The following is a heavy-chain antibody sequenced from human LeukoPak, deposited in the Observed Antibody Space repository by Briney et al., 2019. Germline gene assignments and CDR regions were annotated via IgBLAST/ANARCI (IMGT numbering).Heavy chain of an antibody. D-gene: IGHD6-19*01. Sequence: GGSLRLSCAASGFTFDDYGMSWVRQAPGKGLEWVSGINWNGGSTGYADSVKGRFTISRDNAKNSLYLQMNSLRAGDTALYYCARVPVAGTGLYYFDYWGQGTLVTVSS. J-gene: IGHJ4*02. V-gene: IGHV3-20*04. CDR3: ARVPVAGTGLYYFDY. CDR1: GFTFDDYG. CDR2: INWNGGST.